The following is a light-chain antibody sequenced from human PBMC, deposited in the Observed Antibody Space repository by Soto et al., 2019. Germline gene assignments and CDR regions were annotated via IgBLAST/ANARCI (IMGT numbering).Light chain of an antibody. CDR3: QQYGSSPGT. J-gene: IGKJ1*01. V-gene: IGKV3-20*01. CDR2: AAS. Sequence: DIVLTQSPGTLSLSPGERATLSCRASQSVRSSYLAWYLQKPGQAPRLLIYAASSRATGIPDRFSGSGSETDFTLTICRLEPEDFAVYYCQQYGSSPGTFGQGTKVEIK. CDR1: QSVRSSY.